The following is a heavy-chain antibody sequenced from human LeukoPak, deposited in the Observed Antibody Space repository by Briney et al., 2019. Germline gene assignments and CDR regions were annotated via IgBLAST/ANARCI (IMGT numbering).Heavy chain of an antibody. CDR2: IYYSGST. J-gene: IGHJ4*02. CDR1: GGSISSYY. D-gene: IGHD5-18*01. V-gene: IGHV4-59*01. Sequence: PSETLSLTCTVSGGSISSYYWSWIRQPPGKGLEWIGYIYYSGSTNYNPSLKSRVTISVDTSKNQFSLKLSSVTAADTAVYYCARAVDTAMVSPFDYWGQGTLVTVSS. CDR3: ARAVDTAMVSPFDY.